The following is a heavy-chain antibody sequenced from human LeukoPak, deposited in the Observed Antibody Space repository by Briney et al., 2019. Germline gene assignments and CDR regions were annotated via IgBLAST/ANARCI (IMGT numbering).Heavy chain of an antibody. CDR1: GFTFSSYS. J-gene: IGHJ3*02. Sequence: PGGSLRLSCAASGFTFSSYSMNWVRQAPGKGLEWVSSISSSSYIYYADSVKGRFTISRDNAKNSLYLQMNSLRAEDTAVYYCARAPPDDAFDIWGQGTMVTVSS. CDR2: ISSSSYI. CDR3: ARAPPDDAFDI. V-gene: IGHV3-21*01.